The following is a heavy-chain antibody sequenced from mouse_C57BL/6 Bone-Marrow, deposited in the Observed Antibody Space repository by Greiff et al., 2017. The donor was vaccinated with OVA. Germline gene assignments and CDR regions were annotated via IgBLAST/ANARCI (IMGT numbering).Heavy chain of an antibody. V-gene: IGHV1-82*01. CDR1: GYAFSSSW. CDR2: IYPGDGDT. D-gene: IGHD1-1*01. Sequence: VQLVESGPELVKPGASVKISCKASGYAFSSSWMNWVKQRPGKGLEWIGRIYPGDGDTNYNGKFKGKATLTADTSSSTAYMQLSSLTSEDSAVYFCARDGYYGSGFAYWGQGTLVTVSA. CDR3: ARDGYYGSGFAY. J-gene: IGHJ3*01.